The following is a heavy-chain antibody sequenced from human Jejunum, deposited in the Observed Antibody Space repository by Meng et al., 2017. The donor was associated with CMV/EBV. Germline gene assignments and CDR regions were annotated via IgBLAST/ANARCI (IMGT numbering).Heavy chain of an antibody. CDR3: ARVSSGWDYFDY. CDR1: GGSVSSGGYY. CDR2: IYYSGST. V-gene: IGHV4-31*03. Sequence: QVPLQESGPCLVKPSQTLSLTCTVSGGSVSSGGYYWTWIRQHPGKGLEWFRHIYYSGSTFYNPSLKRRVIISIDTSKNQFSLNLRSVTAADTAVYYCARVSSGWDYFDYWGQGTLVTVSS. J-gene: IGHJ4*02. D-gene: IGHD6-19*01.